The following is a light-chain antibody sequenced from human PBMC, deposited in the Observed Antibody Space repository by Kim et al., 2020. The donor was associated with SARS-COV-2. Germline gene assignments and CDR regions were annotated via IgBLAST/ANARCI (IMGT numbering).Light chain of an antibody. V-gene: IGLV1-40*01. Sequence: VTMSCTGSSSNIGAGYDVQWYQQLPGTAPTLLIYGNSNRPSGVPDRFSGSKSGTSASLAITGLQAEDEADHYCQSYDSSLSGSKVFGGGTQLTVL. CDR1: SSNIGAGYD. CDR2: GNS. CDR3: QSYDSSLSGSKV. J-gene: IGLJ3*02.